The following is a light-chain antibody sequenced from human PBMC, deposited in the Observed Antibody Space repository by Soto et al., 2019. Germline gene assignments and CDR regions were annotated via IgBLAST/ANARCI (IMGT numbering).Light chain of an antibody. Sequence: QSALTQPASVSGSPGQSITISCTGTSSDIGAYNFVSWYQQHPGKAPKLMLYDVNLRPSGVSNRFSGSKSGNTASLTISGLQAEDEADYYCTSWTTSPTMIFGGGTKVTVL. V-gene: IGLV2-14*03. CDR1: SSDIGAYNF. J-gene: IGLJ2*01. CDR3: TSWTTSPTMI. CDR2: DVN.